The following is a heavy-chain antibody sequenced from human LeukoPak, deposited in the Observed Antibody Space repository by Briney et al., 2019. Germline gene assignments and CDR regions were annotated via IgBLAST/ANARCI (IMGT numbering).Heavy chain of an antibody. CDR3: AREFPSTTASYYFDY. Sequence: PGGSLRLSCAASGFTFSSYWMSWVSQAPGKGLEWVANIKQDGSEKYYVDSVKGRFTISRDNAKNSLYLQMNSLRAEDTAVYYCAREFPSTTASYYFDYWGQGTLVTVSS. D-gene: IGHD1-1*01. CDR1: GFTFSSYW. V-gene: IGHV3-7*01. CDR2: IKQDGSEK. J-gene: IGHJ4*02.